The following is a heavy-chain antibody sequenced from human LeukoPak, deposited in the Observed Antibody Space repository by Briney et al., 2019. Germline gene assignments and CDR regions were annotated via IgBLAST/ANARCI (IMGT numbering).Heavy chain of an antibody. J-gene: IGHJ4*02. CDR1: GFTFSSYA. V-gene: IGHV4-34*01. CDR3: ARSYGDYPLDY. Sequence: PGGSLRLSCAASGFTFSSYAMSWIRQPPGKGLEWIGEINHSGSTNYNPSLKSRVTISVDTSKNQFSLKLSSVTAADTAVYYCARSYGDYPLDYWGQGTLVTVSS. D-gene: IGHD4-17*01. CDR2: INHSGST.